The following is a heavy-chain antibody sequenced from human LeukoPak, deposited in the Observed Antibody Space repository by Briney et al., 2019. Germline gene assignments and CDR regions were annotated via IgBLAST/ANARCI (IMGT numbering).Heavy chain of an antibody. CDR3: AKSDITMIVVVPCYFDY. CDR1: GFTFSSYA. D-gene: IGHD3-22*01. CDR2: ISGSGGST. V-gene: IGHV3-23*01. J-gene: IGHJ4*02. Sequence: GGSLRLSCAASGFTFSSYAMSWVRQAPGKGLEWVSAISGSGGSTYYAHSVKGRFTISRDNSKNTLYMQMNSLRAEDTAGYYCAKSDITMIVVVPCYFDYWGQGNLGTVSS.